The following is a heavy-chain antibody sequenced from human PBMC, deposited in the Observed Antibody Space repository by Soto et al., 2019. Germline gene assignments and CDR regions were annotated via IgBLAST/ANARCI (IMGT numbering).Heavy chain of an antibody. V-gene: IGHV3-23*01. CDR1: GFTFRDHA. D-gene: IGHD1-1*01. CDR3: AKRRGQTLENWQFDV. CDR2: ISSDGGGT. J-gene: IGHJ2*01. Sequence: EVQLLASGGGLVQPGGSLRLSCVGSGFTFRDHAMGWVRQAPGKGLEWVSDISSDGGGTFYADSVKGRFTISRDNLRNTVHLQMVRLRDHDTATYYCAKRRGQTLENWQFDVWGRGSLVTVAS.